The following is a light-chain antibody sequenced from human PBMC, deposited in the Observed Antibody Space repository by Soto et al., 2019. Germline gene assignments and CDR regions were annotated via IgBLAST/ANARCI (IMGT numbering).Light chain of an antibody. J-gene: IGKJ1*01. Sequence: DIVMTQSPDSLAVSLGERATINCKSSQSVLYSYNNKNYLAWYQHKPGQPPRLLIYWASTRESGVPDRFSGSGSGTDFTLTIRSLQTEEVAVYYCQQYYTTPRTVGQGTKVDI. V-gene: IGKV4-1*01. CDR1: QSVLYSYNNKNY. CDR2: WAS. CDR3: QQYYTTPRT.